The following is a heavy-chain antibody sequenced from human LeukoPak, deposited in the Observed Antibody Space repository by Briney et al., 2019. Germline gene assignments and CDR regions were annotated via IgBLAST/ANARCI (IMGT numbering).Heavy chain of an antibody. J-gene: IGHJ4*02. D-gene: IGHD6-19*01. CDR1: GFTFSSYS. CDR3: ARDRVASGIAVAGTSDY. CDR2: ISSSSSYK. V-gene: IGHV3-21*01. Sequence: GGSLRLSCAASGFTFSSYSMNWVRQAPGKGLEWVSSISSSSSYKYYADSVKGRFTISRDNAKNSLYLQMNSLRAEDTAVYYCARDRVASGIAVAGTSDYWGQGTLVTVSS.